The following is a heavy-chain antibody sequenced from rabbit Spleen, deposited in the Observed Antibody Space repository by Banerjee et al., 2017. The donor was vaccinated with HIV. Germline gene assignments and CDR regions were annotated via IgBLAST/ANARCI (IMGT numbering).Heavy chain of an antibody. J-gene: IGHJ4*01. CDR3: AGGRRDTGGDYWGSYYFNL. V-gene: IGHV1S47*01. D-gene: IGHD2-1*01. CDR1: AFDFSSGG. CDR2: IDPIFGST. Sequence: QDHLVESGGGLVQPGGSLKLSCKASAFDFSSGGVSWVRQAPGKGLEWIGYIDPIFGSTYYASWVNGRFSISRENTQNTVSLQVNSLTAADTATYFCAGGRRDTGGDYWGSYYFNLWGPGTLVTVS.